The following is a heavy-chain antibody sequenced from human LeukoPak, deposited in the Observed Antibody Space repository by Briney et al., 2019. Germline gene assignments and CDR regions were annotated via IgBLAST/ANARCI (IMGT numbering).Heavy chain of an antibody. CDR2: INPSGDNT. V-gene: IGHV1-46*01. CDR3: ARAVTMIGYAFDI. Sequence: ASVKVSCKASGYTFTSYGISWVRQAPGQGLEWIGIINPSGDNTWYAQKFQGRITLTRDTSISTAYMELSRLRSDDTAVYYCARAVTMIGYAFDIWGQGTMVTVSS. D-gene: IGHD3-22*01. J-gene: IGHJ3*02. CDR1: GYTFTSYG.